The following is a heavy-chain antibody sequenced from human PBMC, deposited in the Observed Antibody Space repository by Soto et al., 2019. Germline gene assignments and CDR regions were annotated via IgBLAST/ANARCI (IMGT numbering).Heavy chain of an antibody. CDR2: ISGSGGST. CDR1: GFTFSSYA. Sequence: GGSLRLSCAASGFTFSSYAMSWVRQAPGKGLEWVSAISGSGGSTYYADSVKGRFTISRDNSKNTLYLQMNSLRAEDTAVYYCAKVGPQQLEKRGDFDYWGQGTLVTVSS. D-gene: IGHD6-13*01. J-gene: IGHJ4*02. CDR3: AKVGPQQLEKRGDFDY. V-gene: IGHV3-23*01.